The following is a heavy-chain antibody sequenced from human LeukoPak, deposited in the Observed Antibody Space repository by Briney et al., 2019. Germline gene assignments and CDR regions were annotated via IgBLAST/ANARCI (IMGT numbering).Heavy chain of an antibody. CDR2: INWNGGST. V-gene: IGHV3-20*04. CDR3: VKADYYYGMDV. J-gene: IGHJ6*02. Sequence: GGSLRLSCAASGFTFDDYGMSWVRQAPGKGLEWVSGINWNGGSTYYADSVKGRFTISRDNSKNTLYLQMNSLRAEDTAVYYCVKADYYYGMDVWGQGTTVTVSS. CDR1: GFTFDDYG.